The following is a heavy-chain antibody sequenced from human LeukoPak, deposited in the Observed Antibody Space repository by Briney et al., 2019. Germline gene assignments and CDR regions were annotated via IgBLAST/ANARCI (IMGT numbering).Heavy chain of an antibody. J-gene: IGHJ6*03. CDR3: ARPITMVRGVIISHYYYYMDV. Sequence: GGSLRLSCVASGFTFSSDWMSWVRQAPGKGLEWVANIKQDGREKDYVDSVKDRFTSSRDNAKNPPYLQMNSLRAEDTAVYYCARPITMVRGVIISHYYYYMDVWGKGTTVTVSS. D-gene: IGHD3-10*01. V-gene: IGHV3-7*01. CDR2: IKQDGREK. CDR1: GFTFSSDW.